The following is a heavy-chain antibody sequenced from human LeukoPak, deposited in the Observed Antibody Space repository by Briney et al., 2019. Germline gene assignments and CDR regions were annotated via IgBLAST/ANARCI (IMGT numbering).Heavy chain of an antibody. Sequence: SETLSLTCTVSGGSISSSSYYWGWIRQPPGKGLEWIGSIYYSGSTYYNPSLKSRVTMSFDTSKNQISLKLTSMTAADTAVYYCARDGGFSRSWYFDYWGQGILVTVSS. D-gene: IGHD6-13*01. CDR2: IYYSGST. CDR1: GGSISSSSYY. CDR3: ARDGGFSRSWYFDY. V-gene: IGHV4-39*07. J-gene: IGHJ4*02.